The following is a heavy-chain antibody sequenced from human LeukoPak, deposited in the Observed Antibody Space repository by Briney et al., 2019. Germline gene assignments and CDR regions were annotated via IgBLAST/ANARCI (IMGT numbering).Heavy chain of an antibody. V-gene: IGHV4-34*07. CDR3: WRSGLTGMREYERADYYYYGMDL. D-gene: IGHD3-3*01. CDR2: VNYHCSP. Sequence: SETLSLTCDVPGGSFSSYLWCWIRQPPGQGLELIGKVNYHCSPNSYTSLESRVTISPDTSRNQLSLKLPYVTAAATALSYCWRSGLTGMREYERADYYYYGMDLWGQGTAVTVFS. J-gene: IGHJ6*02. CDR1: GGSFSSYL.